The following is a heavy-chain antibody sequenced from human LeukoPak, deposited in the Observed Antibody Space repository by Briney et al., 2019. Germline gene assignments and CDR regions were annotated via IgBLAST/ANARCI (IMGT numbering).Heavy chain of an antibody. Sequence: ASVKVSCKASGYTFTSYGISWVRQAPGQGLEWMGWISAYNGNTNYAQKLQGRVAMTTDTSTSTAYMELRSRRSDDTAVYYCARAIAVAGNYYYYYYGMDVWGQGTTVTVSS. J-gene: IGHJ6*02. CDR3: ARAIAVAGNYYYYYYGMDV. CDR2: ISAYNGNT. V-gene: IGHV1-18*01. D-gene: IGHD6-19*01. CDR1: GYTFTSYG.